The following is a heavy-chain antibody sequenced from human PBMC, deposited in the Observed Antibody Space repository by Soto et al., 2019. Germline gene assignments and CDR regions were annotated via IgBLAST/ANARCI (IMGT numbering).Heavy chain of an antibody. D-gene: IGHD2-21*02. Sequence: SETLSLTCTVSGGSISSYYWSWIRQPPGKGLEWIGYIYYSGGTNYNPSLKSRVTISVDTSKNQFYLKLSSVTAADTAVYYCARTYCGGDCYEDYWGQGTLVTVSS. CDR1: GGSISSYY. CDR3: ARTYCGGDCYEDY. V-gene: IGHV4-59*01. J-gene: IGHJ4*02. CDR2: IYYSGGT.